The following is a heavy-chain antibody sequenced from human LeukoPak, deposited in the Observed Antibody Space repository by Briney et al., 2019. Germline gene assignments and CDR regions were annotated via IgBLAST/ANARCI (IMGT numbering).Heavy chain of an antibody. Sequence: GASVKVSCKASGGTFNSYAISWVRQAPGQGLEWMGGIIPIFGTANYAQKFQGRVTITADESTSTAYMELSSLRSEDTAVYYCARATYGSGSYYIYAFDIWGQGTMVTVSS. V-gene: IGHV1-69*13. CDR2: IIPIFGTA. CDR1: GGTFNSYA. D-gene: IGHD3-10*01. CDR3: ARATYGSGSYYIYAFDI. J-gene: IGHJ3*02.